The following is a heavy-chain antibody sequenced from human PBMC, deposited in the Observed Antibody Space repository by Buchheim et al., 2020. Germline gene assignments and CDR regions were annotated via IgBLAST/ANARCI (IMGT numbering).Heavy chain of an antibody. CDR3: ASWYFYNSSGSFYTFDN. CDR1: GLTFRDYD. J-gene: IGHJ4*02. Sequence: EVQLVESGGALVQPGESLRLSCSASGLTFRDYDMNWVRQAPGKGLEWISYIYAIGYTIYYTDSVRGRFTISRDNAKNSLYLQMHSLRAEDTAVYYCASWYFYNSSGSFYTFDNWGQGTL. CDR2: IYAIGYTI. V-gene: IGHV3-48*01. D-gene: IGHD3-22*01.